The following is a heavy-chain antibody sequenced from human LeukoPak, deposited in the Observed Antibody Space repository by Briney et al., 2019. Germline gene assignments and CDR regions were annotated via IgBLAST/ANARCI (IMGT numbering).Heavy chain of an antibody. CDR2: ISGGGTT. Sequence: GGSLRLSCVASGFIVSSYYMSWVRQAPGKGLEWVSVISGGGTTYYADSAKGRFTISRDDSKSTLYLQMNSLRAEDTAVYYCARKYYGMDVWGQGTTVTVSS. V-gene: IGHV3-53*01. J-gene: IGHJ6*02. CDR1: GFIVSSYY. CDR3: ARKYYGMDV.